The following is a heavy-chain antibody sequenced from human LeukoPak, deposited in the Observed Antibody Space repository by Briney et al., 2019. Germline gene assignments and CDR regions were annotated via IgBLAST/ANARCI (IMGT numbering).Heavy chain of an antibody. Sequence: TGGSLRLSCAASGFIFSDSAMHWVRQASGKGLEWVGRIRSKANSHATAYAASVKGRFTISRDDSKNTAYLQMNSLKSEDTAVYHCASGVPDYWGQGTLVTVSS. J-gene: IGHJ4*02. V-gene: IGHV3-73*01. CDR3: ASGVPDY. D-gene: IGHD3-10*01. CDR2: IRSKANSHAT. CDR1: GFIFSDSA.